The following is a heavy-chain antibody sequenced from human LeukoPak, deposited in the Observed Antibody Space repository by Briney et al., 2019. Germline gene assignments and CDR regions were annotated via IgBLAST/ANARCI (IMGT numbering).Heavy chain of an antibody. CDR1: GGSISSGSYY. CDR3: ARAHSNRSGRQWLVRDNYYYGVDV. Sequence: PSETLSLTCTVSGGSISSGSYYWSWIRQPPGKGLEWIGYIYYSGSTNYNPSLKSRVTISVDTSKNQFSLKLSSVTAADTAVYYCARAHSNRSGRQWLVRDNYYYGVDVWGQGTTVTVSS. CDR2: IYYSGST. J-gene: IGHJ6*02. V-gene: IGHV4-61*01. D-gene: IGHD6-19*01.